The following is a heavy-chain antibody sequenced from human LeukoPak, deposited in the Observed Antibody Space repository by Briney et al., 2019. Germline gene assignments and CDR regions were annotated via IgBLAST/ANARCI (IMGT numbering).Heavy chain of an antibody. Sequence: GGSLRLSCAASGFTFSSYAMSWVRQAPGKGLEWVSGISGSGSSSYYADSVKGRFTISRDNSKNTLYLRMNSLRAEDTAIYYCAKGATVTTHPPSDYWGQGTLVTVSS. D-gene: IGHD4-17*01. CDR2: ISGSGSSS. CDR3: AKGATVTTHPPSDY. CDR1: GFTFSSYA. V-gene: IGHV3-23*01. J-gene: IGHJ4*02.